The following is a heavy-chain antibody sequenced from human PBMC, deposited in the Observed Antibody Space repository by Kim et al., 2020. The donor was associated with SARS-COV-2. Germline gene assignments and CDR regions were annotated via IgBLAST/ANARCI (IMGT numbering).Heavy chain of an antibody. Sequence: GGSLRLSCAASGFTFSSYGMHWVRQAPGKGLEWVAVIWYDGSNKYYADSVKGRFTISRDNSKNTLYLQMNSLRAEDTAVYYCARGEYYDFWSGYYTSFDPWGQGTLVTVSS. V-gene: IGHV3-33*01. CDR3: ARGEYYDFWSGYYTSFDP. J-gene: IGHJ5*02. CDR1: GFTFSSYG. D-gene: IGHD3-3*01. CDR2: IWYDGSNK.